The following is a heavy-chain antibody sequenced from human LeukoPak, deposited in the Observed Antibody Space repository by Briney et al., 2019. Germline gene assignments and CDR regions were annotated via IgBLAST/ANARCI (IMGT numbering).Heavy chain of an antibody. CDR3: ARRSAGVYYYDSSGSGHAFDI. V-gene: IGHV4-39*07. Sequence: SETLSLTCTFAGGSISSSSYSWGWIRQPPVKGLDWIGSIYYSGSTYYNPSLKSRVTISVDKSKNQFSLKLSSVTAADTAVYYCARRSAGVYYYDSSGSGHAFDIWGQGTMVTVSS. CDR1: GGSISSSSYS. CDR2: IYYSGST. J-gene: IGHJ3*02. D-gene: IGHD3-22*01.